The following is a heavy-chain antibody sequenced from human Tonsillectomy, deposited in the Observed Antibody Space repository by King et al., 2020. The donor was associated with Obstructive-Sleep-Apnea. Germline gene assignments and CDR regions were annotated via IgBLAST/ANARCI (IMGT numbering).Heavy chain of an antibody. D-gene: IGHD3-22*01. CDR1: GGSISSYY. Sequence: QLQESGPGLVKPSETLSLTCTVSGGSISSYYWSWIRQPPGKGLEWIGYIYYSGSTNYNPSLKSRVTISVDTSKNQFSLNLSSVTAADTAVYYCARGGYYDISGYYPPWAFYIWGHGTMVTVSS. J-gene: IGHJ3*02. CDR3: ARGGYYDISGYYPPWAFYI. CDR2: IYYSGST. V-gene: IGHV4-59*01.